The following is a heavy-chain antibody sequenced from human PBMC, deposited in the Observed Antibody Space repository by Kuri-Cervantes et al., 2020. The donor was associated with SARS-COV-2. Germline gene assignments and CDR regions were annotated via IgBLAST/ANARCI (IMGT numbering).Heavy chain of an antibody. D-gene: IGHD2-21*01. V-gene: IGHV3-15*07. CDR2: IKSKTDGGTT. CDR1: GFTFSNAW. J-gene: IGHJ4*02. CDR3: TGWRLSYCGGDCYSVEAY. Sequence: GGSLRLSCAASGFTFSNAWMNWVRQAPGKGLEWVGRIKSKTDGGTTDYAAPVKGRFTISRDDSKNTLYLQMNSLKTEDTAVYYCTGWRLSYCGGDCYSVEAYWGQGTLVTVSS.